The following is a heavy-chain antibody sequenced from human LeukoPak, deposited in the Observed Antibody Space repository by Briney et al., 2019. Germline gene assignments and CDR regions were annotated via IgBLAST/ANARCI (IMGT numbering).Heavy chain of an antibody. CDR1: GGSFSGYD. CDR2: INHSGST. J-gene: IGHJ3*02. Sequence: PSETLSLTCAVYGGSFSGYDWSWIRQPPGKGLEWIGEINHSGSTNYNPSLKSRVTISVDTSKNQFSLKLSSVTAADTAVYYCARGLVVAAKNAFDIWGQGTMVTVSS. CDR3: ARGLVVAAKNAFDI. V-gene: IGHV4-34*01. D-gene: IGHD2-15*01.